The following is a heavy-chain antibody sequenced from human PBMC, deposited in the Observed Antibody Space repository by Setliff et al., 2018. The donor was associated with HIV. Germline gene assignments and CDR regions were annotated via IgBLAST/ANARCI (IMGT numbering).Heavy chain of an antibody. V-gene: IGHV4-34*09. CDR3: ARTKGGSKHGSFWDS. D-gene: IGHD3-10*01. CDR2: IHYNGIT. J-gene: IGHJ5*02. Sequence: SETLSLTCAVYAGSFSGYYWSWMRQPPATGLEWIGYIHYNGITYYNPSLESRVSISVDLSKNQFSLKLNSVTVADTAVYYCARTKGGSKHGSFWDSWGQGILVTVSS. CDR1: AGSFSGYY.